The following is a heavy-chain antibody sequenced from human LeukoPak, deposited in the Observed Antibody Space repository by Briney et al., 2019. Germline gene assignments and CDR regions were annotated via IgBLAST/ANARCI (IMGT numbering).Heavy chain of an antibody. CDR2: IYHSGST. J-gene: IGHJ4*02. CDR1: GGSISGGGYS. D-gene: IGHD3-10*01. V-gene: IGHV4-30-2*01. CDR3: AGRPYGSGTPFDY. Sequence: SETLSLTCAVSGGSISGGGYSWSWIRQPPGKGLEWIGYIYHSGSTYYNPSLKSRVTISVDRSKNQFSLKLSSVTAADTAVYYCAGRPYGSGTPFDYWGQGTLVTVSS.